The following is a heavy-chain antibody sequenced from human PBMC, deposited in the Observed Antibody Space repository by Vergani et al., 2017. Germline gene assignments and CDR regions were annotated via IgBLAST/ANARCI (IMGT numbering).Heavy chain of an antibody. CDR1: GFTFSSYS. CDR2: ISSSSSYI. V-gene: IGHV3-21*01. CDR3: ARDENGDIVVVPAASFDY. D-gene: IGHD2-2*01. Sequence: EVQLVESGGGLVQPGGSLRLSCAASGFTFSSYSMNWVRQAPGKGLEWVSSISSSSSYIYYADSVKGRFTISRDNAKNSLYLQMNSLRAEDTAVYYCARDENGDIVVVPAASFDYWGQGTLVTVSS. J-gene: IGHJ4*02.